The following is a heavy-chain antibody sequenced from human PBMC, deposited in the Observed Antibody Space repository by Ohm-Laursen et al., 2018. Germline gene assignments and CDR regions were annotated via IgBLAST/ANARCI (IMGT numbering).Heavy chain of an antibody. Sequence: GTLSLTCTVSGGSVSTYYWNWIRQPAGKGLEWIGRIYTSGSTNYNPSLKSRVTMSVDTSKNQFSLKLSSVTAADTAVYYCARDHYDYYYGMDVWGQGTTATVSS. CDR1: GGSVSTYY. V-gene: IGHV4-4*07. CDR3: ARDHYDYYYGMDV. CDR2: IYTSGST. J-gene: IGHJ6*02.